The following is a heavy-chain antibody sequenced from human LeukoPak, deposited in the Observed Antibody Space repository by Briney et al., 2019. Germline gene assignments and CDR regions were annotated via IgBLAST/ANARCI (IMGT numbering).Heavy chain of an antibody. V-gene: IGHV4-34*01. CDR1: GGSFSGYY. CDR2: INHSGST. J-gene: IGHJ6*03. CDR3: ARRRAPRSTSQYYYYMDV. Sequence: SETLSLTCAVYGGSFSGYYWSWIRQPPGKGLEWIGEINHSGSTNYNPSLKSRVTISVDTSKNQFSLKLSSVTAADTAVYYCARRRAPRSTSQYYYYMDVWGKGTTVTVSS. D-gene: IGHD2-2*01.